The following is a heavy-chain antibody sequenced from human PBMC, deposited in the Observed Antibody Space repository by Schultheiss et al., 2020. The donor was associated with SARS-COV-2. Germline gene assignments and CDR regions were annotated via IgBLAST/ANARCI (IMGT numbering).Heavy chain of an antibody. Sequence: GGSLRLSCAASGFTFSNAWMSWVRQAPGKGLEWVSGINWNGGSTYYADSVKGRFTISRDTAKNTLYLRMNSLRYEDTAMYYCARGVGDASTNTILNAFDIWGPGTMVTVSS. CDR3: ARGVGDASTNTILNAFDI. J-gene: IGHJ3*02. CDR2: INWNGGST. V-gene: IGHV3-66*01. D-gene: IGHD3-3*01. CDR1: GFTFSNAW.